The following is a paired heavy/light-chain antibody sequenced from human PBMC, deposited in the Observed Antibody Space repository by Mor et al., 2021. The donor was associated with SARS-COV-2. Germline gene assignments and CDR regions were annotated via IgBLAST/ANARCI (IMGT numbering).Heavy chain of an antibody. CDR3: ARQPHGDYHDLYYYGMDV. Sequence: QLQLQESGPGLVKPSETLSLTCTVSGGSISSSSYYWGWIRQPPGKGLEWIGSIYYSGSTYYNPSLKSRVTISVDTSKNQFSLKLSSVTAADTAVYYCARQPHGDYHDLYYYGMDVWGQGTTVTVSS. J-gene: IGHJ6*02. CDR1: GGSISSSSYY. CDR2: IYYSGST. D-gene: IGHD4-17*01. V-gene: IGHV4-39*01.
Light chain of an antibody. J-gene: IGLJ3*02. CDR3: QSADSSGTRWV. V-gene: IGLV3-25*03. CDR2: KDS. Sequence: SYELTQPPSVSVSPGQTARITCSGDALPKQYAYWYQQKPGQAPVLVIYKDSERPSGIPERFSGSSSGTTVTLTISGVQAEDEADYYCQSADSSGTRWVFGGGTKLTVL. CDR1: ALPKQY.